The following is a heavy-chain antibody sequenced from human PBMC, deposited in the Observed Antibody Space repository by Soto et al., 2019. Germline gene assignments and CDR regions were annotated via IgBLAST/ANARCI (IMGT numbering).Heavy chain of an antibody. D-gene: IGHD1-1*01. CDR1: GGSISSTNW. CDR3: VRGGTAYFDY. CDR2: IYHSGIT. J-gene: IGHJ4*02. Sequence: SETLSLTCTVSGGSISSTNWWTWVRQPPGKGLEWIGEIYHSGITNYSPSLKSRVTISVDTSKNQFSLSLNSLTAADTAVYYCVRGGTAYFDYWGQGTLVTVSS. V-gene: IGHV4-4*02.